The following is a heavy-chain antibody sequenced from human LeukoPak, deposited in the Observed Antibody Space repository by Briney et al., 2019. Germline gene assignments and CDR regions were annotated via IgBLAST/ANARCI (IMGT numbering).Heavy chain of an antibody. V-gene: IGHV4-34*01. D-gene: IGHD3-22*01. CDR2: INHSGST. Sequence: ASETLSLTCTVYGGSFSGYYWSWIRQPPGKGLEWIGEINHSGSTNYNPSLKSRVTISVDTSKNQFSLKLSSVTAADTAVYYCARGYYDSSLDYWGQGTLVTVSS. J-gene: IGHJ4*02. CDR3: ARGYYDSSLDY. CDR1: GGSFSGYY.